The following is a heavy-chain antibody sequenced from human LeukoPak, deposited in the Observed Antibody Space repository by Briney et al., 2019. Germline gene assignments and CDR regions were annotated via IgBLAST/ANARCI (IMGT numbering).Heavy chain of an antibody. J-gene: IGHJ4*02. Sequence: GGSLRLSCAASGFTFSSYEMDWVRQAPGKGLEWVSYISSSGSTIYYADSVKGRFTISRDNAKNSLYLQMNSLRAEDTAVYYCARDRGSGSYSVYWGQGTLVTVSS. CDR2: ISSSGSTI. CDR1: GFTFSSYE. CDR3: ARDRGSGSYSVY. D-gene: IGHD3-10*01. V-gene: IGHV3-48*03.